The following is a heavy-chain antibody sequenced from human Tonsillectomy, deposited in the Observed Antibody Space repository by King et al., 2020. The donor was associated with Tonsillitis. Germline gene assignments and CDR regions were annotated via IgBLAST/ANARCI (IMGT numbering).Heavy chain of an antibody. CDR3: ARYSGYEFSPYYYYYYMDV. CDR2: INHSGST. CDR1: GGSFSGYY. Sequence: VQLQQWGAGLLKPSETLSLTCAVYGGSFSGYYWSWIRQPPGKGLEWIGEINHSGSTNYNPSLKSRVTISVDTSKNQFSLKLSSVTAADTAVYYCARYSGYEFSPYYYYYYMDVWGKETTVTVSS. V-gene: IGHV4-34*01. D-gene: IGHD5-12*01. J-gene: IGHJ6*03.